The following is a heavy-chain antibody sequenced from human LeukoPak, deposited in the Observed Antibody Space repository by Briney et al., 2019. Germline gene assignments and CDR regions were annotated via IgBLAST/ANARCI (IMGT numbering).Heavy chain of an antibody. Sequence: SETLSLTCTVSGGSISSSSYYWGWIRQPPGKGLEWIGSIYYSGGTYYNPSLKSRVTISVDTSKNQFSLKLSSVTAADTAVYYCATPLAVAGWFDPWGQGTLVTVSS. V-gene: IGHV4-39*01. D-gene: IGHD6-19*01. J-gene: IGHJ5*02. CDR2: IYYSGGT. CDR1: GGSISSSSYY. CDR3: ATPLAVAGWFDP.